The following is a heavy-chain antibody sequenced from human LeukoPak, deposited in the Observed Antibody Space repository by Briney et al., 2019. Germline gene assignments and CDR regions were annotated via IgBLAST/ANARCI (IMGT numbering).Heavy chain of an antibody. CDR3: ARGCNQLPGY. J-gene: IGHJ4*02. CDR1: GYSLTDFS. Sequence: ASVKVSSKVSGYSLTDFSMHWVRQAPGKGLEWMGTFAVEDGKTIYAQKFRGRVTMTRDTSISTAYMELSRLRSDDTAVYYCARGCNQLPGYWGQGTLVTVSS. CDR2: FAVEDGKT. D-gene: IGHD2-2*01. V-gene: IGHV1-24*01.